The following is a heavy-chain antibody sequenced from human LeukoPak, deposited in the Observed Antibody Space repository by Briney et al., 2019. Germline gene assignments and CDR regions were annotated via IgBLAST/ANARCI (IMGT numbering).Heavy chain of an antibody. D-gene: IGHD4-11*01. J-gene: IGHJ3*02. CDR3: ARDVRTPDYGNYADAFDI. V-gene: IGHV1-69*13. CDR1: GGTFSSYA. Sequence: GASVKVSCKASGGTFSSYAISWVRQAPGQGLEWMGGIIPIFGTANYAQKFQGRVTITADESTSTAYMELSSLRSEDTAVYYCARDVRTPDYGNYADAFDIWGQGTMVTVSS. CDR2: IIPIFGTA.